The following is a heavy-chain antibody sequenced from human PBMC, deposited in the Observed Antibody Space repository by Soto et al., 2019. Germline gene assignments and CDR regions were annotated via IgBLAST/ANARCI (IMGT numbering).Heavy chain of an antibody. J-gene: IGHJ4*03. Sequence: RSLTCTLSGGSVRAPDWWNWVRQSPDKGLEWIAEVHISGHSNYNPSLRGRVSVSIDSSKNQFYLNLNSVTAADTAIYYCARVRKGCSANNRYLDPWGQGTKVTVYS. D-gene: IGHD2-15*01. CDR2: VHISGHS. CDR3: ARVRKGCSANNRYLDP. CDR1: GGSVRAPDW. V-gene: IGHV4-4*02.